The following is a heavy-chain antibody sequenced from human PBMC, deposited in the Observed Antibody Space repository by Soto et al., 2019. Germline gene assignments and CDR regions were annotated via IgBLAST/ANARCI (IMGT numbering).Heavy chain of an antibody. Sequence: EVRLVESGGGLVQPGASLRLSCAASGFTFSSYTMSWVRQAPGKGLEWISYISTSTLTIYYADSVEGRFTISRDNAKNSLYLQMNSPRAEDTAVYYCARERGGDLNWYHGLDVWGQGTTVTVSS. J-gene: IGHJ6*02. D-gene: IGHD1-1*01. CDR2: ISTSTLTI. CDR1: GFTFSSYT. CDR3: ARERGGDLNWYHGLDV. V-gene: IGHV3-48*01.